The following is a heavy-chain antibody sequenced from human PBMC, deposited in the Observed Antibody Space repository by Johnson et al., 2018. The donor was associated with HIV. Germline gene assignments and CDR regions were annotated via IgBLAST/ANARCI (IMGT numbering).Heavy chain of an antibody. J-gene: IGHJ3*02. CDR3: AKVRGWSDDTFDI. D-gene: IGHD5-12*01. V-gene: IGHV3-30*04. CDR2: ISYDGSNK. Sequence: QVQLVESGGGLIQPGGSLRLSCAASGLTFSSYAMHWVRQDPGKGLEWVAVISYDGSNKYYADSVKGRFTISRDNSKNTLYLQMNSLASEDTAVYYCAKVRGWSDDTFDIWGQGTMVTVSS. CDR1: GLTFSSYA.